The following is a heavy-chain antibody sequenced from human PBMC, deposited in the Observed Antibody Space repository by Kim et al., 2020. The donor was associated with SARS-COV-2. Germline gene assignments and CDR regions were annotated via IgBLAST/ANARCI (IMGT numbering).Heavy chain of an antibody. J-gene: IGHJ5*02. Sequence: SETLSLTCTVSGGSISSSSYYWGWIRQPPGKGLEWIGSIYYSGSTYYNPSLKSRVTISVDTSKNQFSLKLSSVTAADTAVYYCARRNYDILTGWEGAFDPWGQGTLVTVSS. CDR2: IYYSGST. CDR1: GGSISSSSYY. CDR3: ARRNYDILTGWEGAFDP. V-gene: IGHV4-39*01. D-gene: IGHD3-9*01.